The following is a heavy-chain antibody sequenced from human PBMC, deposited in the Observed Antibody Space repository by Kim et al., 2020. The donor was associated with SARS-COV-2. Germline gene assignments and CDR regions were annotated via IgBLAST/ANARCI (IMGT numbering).Heavy chain of an antibody. V-gene: IGHV3-30*18. D-gene: IGHD1-26*01. CDR3: AKAPSKVGGSYYLDY. CDR2: ISYDGSNK. CDR1: GFTFSSYG. Sequence: GGSLRLSCAASGFTFSSYGMHWVRQAPDKGLEWVAVISYDGSNKYYADSVKGRFTISRDNSKNTLYLQMNSLRAEDTAVYYCAKAPSKVGGSYYLDYWG. J-gene: IGHJ4*01.